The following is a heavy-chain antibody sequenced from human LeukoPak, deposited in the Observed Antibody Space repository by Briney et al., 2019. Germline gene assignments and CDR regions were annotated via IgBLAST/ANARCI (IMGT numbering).Heavy chain of an antibody. Sequence: GASVKVSCKASGNTFTGYYMYWVRQAPGQGPEWMGWINPNNGGPNHTQKFPGGGSMTRDTSISTAYMELRSLRSDDTAVYYCARARWALWFGDVWGKGTTVTVSS. CDR3: ARARWALWFGDV. V-gene: IGHV1-2*02. D-gene: IGHD3-10*01. CDR1: GNTFTGYY. J-gene: IGHJ6*04. CDR2: INPNNGGP.